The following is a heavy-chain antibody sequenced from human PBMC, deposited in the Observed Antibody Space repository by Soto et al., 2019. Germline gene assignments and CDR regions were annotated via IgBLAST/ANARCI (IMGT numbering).Heavy chain of an antibody. CDR2: INSDGSSA. CDR1: GFTFSSYW. CDR3: AREGRGVVVPGGTDV. Sequence: LRLSYAASGFTFSSYWMHWVRQAPGKGLVWVSRINSDGSSATYADSVKGRFTISRDNAKNTLYLQMNSLRAEDTAVYYCAREGRGVVVPGGTDVWGQGTTVTVSS. J-gene: IGHJ6*02. V-gene: IGHV3-74*01. D-gene: IGHD2-2*01.